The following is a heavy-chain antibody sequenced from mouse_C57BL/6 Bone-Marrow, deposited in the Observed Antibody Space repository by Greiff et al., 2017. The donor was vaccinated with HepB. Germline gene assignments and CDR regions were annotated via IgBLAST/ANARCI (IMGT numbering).Heavy chain of an antibody. D-gene: IGHD1-1*01. J-gene: IGHJ1*03. Sequence: EVHLVESGAELVRPGASVKLSCTASGFNIKDDYMHWVKQRPEQGLEWIGWIDPENGDTEYASKFQGKATITADTSSNTAYLQLSSLTSEDTAVYYCTGGYYGSSYYWYFDVWGTGTTVTVSS. CDR1: GFNIKDDY. CDR2: IDPENGDT. CDR3: TGGYYGSSYYWYFDV. V-gene: IGHV14-4*01.